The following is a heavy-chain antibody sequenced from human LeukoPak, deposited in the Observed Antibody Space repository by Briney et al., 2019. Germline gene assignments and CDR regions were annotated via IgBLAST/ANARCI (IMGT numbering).Heavy chain of an antibody. CDR2: ISAYNGNT. V-gene: IGHV1-18*01. CDR3: ARKGYSSSWKNWFDP. D-gene: IGHD6-13*01. Sequence: ASVTVSCTASGYTFTSYGISWVRQAPGQGLEWMGWISAYNGNTNYAQKLQGRVTMTTDTSTSTAYMELRSLRSDDTAVYYCARKGYSSSWKNWFDPWGQGTLVTVSS. CDR1: GYTFTSYG. J-gene: IGHJ5*02.